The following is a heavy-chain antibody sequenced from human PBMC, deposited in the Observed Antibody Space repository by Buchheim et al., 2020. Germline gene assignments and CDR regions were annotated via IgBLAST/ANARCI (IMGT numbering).Heavy chain of an antibody. J-gene: IGHJ6*02. D-gene: IGHD3-9*01. CDR1: GFTVSSNY. CDR2: IYSGGST. Sequence: VQLVESGGGLVQPGGSLRLSCAASGFTVSSNYMSWVRQAPGKGLEWVSVIYSGGSTYYADSVKGRFTISRDNSKNTLYLQMNSLRAEDTAVYYCARSDILTGYYVGGPYYYYGMDVWGQGTT. CDR3: ARSDILTGYYVGGPYYYYGMDV. V-gene: IGHV3-66*01.